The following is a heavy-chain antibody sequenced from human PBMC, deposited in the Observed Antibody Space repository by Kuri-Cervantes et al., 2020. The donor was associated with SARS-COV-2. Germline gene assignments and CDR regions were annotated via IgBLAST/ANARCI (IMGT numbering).Heavy chain of an antibody. J-gene: IGHJ4*02. CDR1: GFTFSSYA. CDR2: ISVSGGST. D-gene: IGHD5-12*01. Sequence: GESLKISCAASGFTFSSYAMNWVRQAPGKGLEWVSAISVSGGSTYYADSVKGRFTISRANSKNTLYLQMNSLRAEDTAVYYCAKDRGYSNGYFDYWGQGTLVTVSS. V-gene: IGHV3-23*01. CDR3: AKDRGYSNGYFDY.